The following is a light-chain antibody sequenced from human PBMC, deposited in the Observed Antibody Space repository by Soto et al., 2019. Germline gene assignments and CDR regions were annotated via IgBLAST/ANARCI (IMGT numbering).Light chain of an antibody. CDR3: HQYSAAPSIT. CDR1: HSVSNN. CDR2: GAS. J-gene: IGKJ1*01. Sequence: EVTRSRTPLSVYPGARATLPCRASHSVSNNLAWYQQKPGQAPRLLIYGASTRATGIPDRFSGSGSGTDFTLTISRLEPEDFAVYYCHQYSAAPSITVGQGTKVDIK. V-gene: IGKV3-20*01.